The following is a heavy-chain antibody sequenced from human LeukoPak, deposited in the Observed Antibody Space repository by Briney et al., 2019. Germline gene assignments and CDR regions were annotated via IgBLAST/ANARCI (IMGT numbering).Heavy chain of an antibody. D-gene: IGHD3-22*01. J-gene: IGHJ3*02. Sequence: ASVKVSCKASGYTFTSYGISWVRQAPGQGLEWMGWINPNSGGTNYAQEFQGRVTMTRDTSISTAYMELSRLRSDDTAVYYCASTNYYDSSGFTSYAFDIWGQGTMVTVSS. CDR2: INPNSGGT. V-gene: IGHV1-2*02. CDR1: GYTFTSYG. CDR3: ASTNYYDSSGFTSYAFDI.